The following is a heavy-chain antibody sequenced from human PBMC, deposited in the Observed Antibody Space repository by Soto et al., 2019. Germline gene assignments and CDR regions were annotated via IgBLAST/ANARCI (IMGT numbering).Heavy chain of an antibody. D-gene: IGHD3-22*01. J-gene: IGHJ4*02. CDR2: ISGSGGST. Sequence: EVPLLESGGGLVQPGGSLRLSCAASGFTFSSYAMSWVRQAPGKGLEWVSAISGSGGSTYYADSVKGRFTISRDNSKNTLYLQMNSLRAEDTAVYYCAKGLRYYDSSGYWWGQGTLVTVSS. CDR1: GFTFSSYA. CDR3: AKGLRYYDSSGYW. V-gene: IGHV3-23*01.